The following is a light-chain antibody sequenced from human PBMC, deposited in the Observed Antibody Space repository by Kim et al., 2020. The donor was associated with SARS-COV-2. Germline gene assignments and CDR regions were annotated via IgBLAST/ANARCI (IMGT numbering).Light chain of an antibody. Sequence: AIQMTQSPSSLSASVGDRVTITCRASQVITTDLAWYQQRPGKAPKLLIYLASNLQSGVPSRFSGSGSGTDFTLTISSLQPEDFATYYCLQDYNYPGTFGQGTKVDIK. V-gene: IGKV1-6*01. CDR3: LQDYNYPGT. CDR2: LAS. J-gene: IGKJ1*01. CDR1: QVITTD.